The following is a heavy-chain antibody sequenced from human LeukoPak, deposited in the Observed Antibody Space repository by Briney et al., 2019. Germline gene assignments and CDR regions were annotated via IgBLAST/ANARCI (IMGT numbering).Heavy chain of an antibody. CDR2: ISSSISYI. V-gene: IGHV3-21*01. D-gene: IGHD6-6*01. CDR3: ARGIGVAALDY. CDR1: GFTFSSYS. J-gene: IGHJ4*02. Sequence: PGGSLRLSCAASGFTFSSYSMNWVRQAPGKGLEWVSSISSSISYIYYADSVKGRFTISRDNAKTSMYLHMNSLRAGATACYSCARGIGVAALDYWGQGTLVTVSS.